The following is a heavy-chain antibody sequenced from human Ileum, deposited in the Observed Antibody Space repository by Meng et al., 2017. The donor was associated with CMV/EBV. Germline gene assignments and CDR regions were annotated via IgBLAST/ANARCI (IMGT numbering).Heavy chain of an antibody. Sequence: GESLKISCAVSGFSFSNYWMSWFRQSPGKGLEWVASMNRDGSETFFRDSVTGRFIISRDNARNSLYLQMNSLRVEDTALYYCARDKTNNGADDVFDIWGQGTMVTV. V-gene: IGHV3-7*01. D-gene: IGHD1-14*01. CDR3: ARDKTNNGADDVFDI. J-gene: IGHJ3*02. CDR1: GFSFSNYW. CDR2: MNRDGSET.